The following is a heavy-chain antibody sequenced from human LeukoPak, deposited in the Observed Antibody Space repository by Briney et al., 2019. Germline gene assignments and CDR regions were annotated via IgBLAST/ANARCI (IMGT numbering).Heavy chain of an antibody. V-gene: IGHV3-30*18. CDR2: ISYDGNTK. Sequence: GGSLRLSCAASGFTFSAYGMHWVRQAPGKGLEWVSVISYDGNTKYYADSVKGRFTISRDNSKDTLYLQMNSLGAEDTAVYYCAKRVDYGSSWYYFDYWGQGTLVTVSS. CDR1: GFTFSAYG. CDR3: AKRVDYGSSWYYFDY. D-gene: IGHD6-13*01. J-gene: IGHJ4*02.